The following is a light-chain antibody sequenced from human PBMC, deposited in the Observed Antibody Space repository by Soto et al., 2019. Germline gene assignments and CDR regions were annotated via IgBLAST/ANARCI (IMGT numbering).Light chain of an antibody. CDR3: QSYDSSLSAYV. J-gene: IGLJ1*01. V-gene: IGLV1-40*01. CDR2: GNS. Sequence: QSVLTQPSSVSGAPGQRVTISCTGSSSNIGAGYDVHWYQQLPGTAPKLLIYGNSNRPSGVPDRFSGSKSGTSASLAITGLHAEDEADYYCQSYDSSLSAYVFGTGTKLTVL. CDR1: SSNIGAGYD.